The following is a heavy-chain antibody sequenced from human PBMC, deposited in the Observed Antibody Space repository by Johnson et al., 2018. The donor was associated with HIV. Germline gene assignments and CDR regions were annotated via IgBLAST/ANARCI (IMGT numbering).Heavy chain of an antibody. Sequence: VQLVESGGGVVQPGRSLRLSCAASGFTFDDYAMHWVRQAPGKGLEWVASIKQDGSEKYYVDSVKGRFTISRDNAKNSLYLQMNSLRAEDTAVYCCARVLAYCGGDCSPGAFDIWGQGTMVTVSS. V-gene: IGHV3-7*01. CDR2: IKQDGSEK. J-gene: IGHJ3*02. CDR1: GFTFDDYA. CDR3: ARVLAYCGGDCSPGAFDI. D-gene: IGHD2-21*02.